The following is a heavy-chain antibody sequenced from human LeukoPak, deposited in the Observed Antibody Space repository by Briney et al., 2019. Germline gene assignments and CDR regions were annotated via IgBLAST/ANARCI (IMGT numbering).Heavy chain of an antibody. D-gene: IGHD2-21*02. Sequence: GGSLRLSCAASGFXFSSYWIHWVRQAPGKGLVWVSRINSDGSSTSYADPVKGRFTISRDNAKNTLYLQMNSLRAEDTAVYYCARAYCGGDCYSDYWGQGTLVTVSS. CDR2: INSDGSST. CDR1: GFXFSSYW. CDR3: ARAYCGGDCYSDY. J-gene: IGHJ4*02. V-gene: IGHV3-74*01.